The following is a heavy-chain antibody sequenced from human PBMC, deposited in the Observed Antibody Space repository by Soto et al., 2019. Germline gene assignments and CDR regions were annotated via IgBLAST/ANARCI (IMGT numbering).Heavy chain of an antibody. CDR3: ARGSGATFDY. Sequence: SETLSLTCTVSGGSISGYYWSWIRQPPGKGLDFIGNVYYSGSTNYNPSLKNRVTISVDTSKNQFSLKMSSVTAADTAVYYCARGSGATFDYWGQGTLVTVSS. V-gene: IGHV4-59*01. D-gene: IGHD3-10*01. CDR1: GGSISGYY. J-gene: IGHJ4*02. CDR2: VYYSGST.